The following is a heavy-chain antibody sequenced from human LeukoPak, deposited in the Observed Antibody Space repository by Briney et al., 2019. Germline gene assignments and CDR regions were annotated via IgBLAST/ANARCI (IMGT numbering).Heavy chain of an antibody. CDR3: ARGLRYSLDY. V-gene: IGHV4-30-2*02. CDR2: IYHSGST. D-gene: IGHD1-1*01. J-gene: IGHJ4*02. CDR1: GGSISSGGYY. Sequence: PSETLSLTCTVSGGSISSGGYYWSWIRQPPGKGLEWIGYIYHSGSTYYNPSLKSRVTISVDRSKNQFSLKLSSVTADTAVYYCARGLRYSLDYWGQGTLVTVSS.